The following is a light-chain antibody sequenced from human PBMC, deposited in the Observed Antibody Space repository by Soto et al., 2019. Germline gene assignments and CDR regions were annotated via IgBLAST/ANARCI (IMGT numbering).Light chain of an antibody. Sequence: EIVLTQSLSTLSLSPGERATLSCRASQSVSSYLAWYQQKPGQAPRLLIYDASNRATGIPARFSGCGSGTDFTLTISSLEPEDFAVYYCQQRSNWVTFGGGTKVEIK. CDR1: QSVSSY. J-gene: IGKJ4*01. CDR2: DAS. CDR3: QQRSNWVT. V-gene: IGKV3-11*01.